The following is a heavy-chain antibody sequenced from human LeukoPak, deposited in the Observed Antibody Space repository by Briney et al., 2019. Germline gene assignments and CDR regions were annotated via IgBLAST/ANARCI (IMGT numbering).Heavy chain of an antibody. V-gene: IGHV2-70*04. Sequence: SGPALVKPTQTLTLTCTFSGFSLSTSGMRVSWIRQPPGKALEWLARIDWDDDKFYSTSLKTRLTISKDTSKNQVVLTMTNMDPVDAATYCCAASPGTTGERGYWGQGTLVTVSS. D-gene: IGHD1-7*01. CDR1: GFSLSTSGMR. J-gene: IGHJ4*02. CDR3: AASPGTTGERGY. CDR2: IDWDDDK.